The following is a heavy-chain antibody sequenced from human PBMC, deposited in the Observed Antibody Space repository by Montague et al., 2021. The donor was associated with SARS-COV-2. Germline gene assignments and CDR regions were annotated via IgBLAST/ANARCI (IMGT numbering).Heavy chain of an antibody. CDR3: ARECGGGSCYYLN. J-gene: IGHJ4*02. CDR1: GYTFTYYG. Sequence: SVKVSCKASGYTFTYYGISWVRQAPRQGLEWVGWISPHTAKTNFAQQFQDRVNMTTDTSTSTAHMELRSLRSDDTAVYYCARECGGGSCYYLNWGQGTLVTVSS. D-gene: IGHD2-15*01. V-gene: IGHV1-18*01. CDR2: ISPHTAKT.